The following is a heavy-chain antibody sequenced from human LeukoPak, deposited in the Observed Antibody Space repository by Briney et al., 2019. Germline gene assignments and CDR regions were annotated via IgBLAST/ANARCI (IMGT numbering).Heavy chain of an antibody. Sequence: SETLSLTCTVSGGSISSSSYYWGWIRQPPGKGLEWIGSIYYSGSTYYNPSLKSRVTISVDTSKNQFSLKLSSVTAADTAVYYCARASCEGTSCYLSSYCYYYMDVWGKGTTVTVSS. CDR1: GGSISSSSYY. D-gene: IGHD2-2*01. J-gene: IGHJ6*03. CDR2: IYYSGST. CDR3: ARASCEGTSCYLSSYCYYYMDV. V-gene: IGHV4-39*07.